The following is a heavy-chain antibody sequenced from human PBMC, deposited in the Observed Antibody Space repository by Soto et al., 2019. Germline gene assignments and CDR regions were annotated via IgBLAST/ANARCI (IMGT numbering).Heavy chain of an antibody. J-gene: IGHJ4*02. CDR1: GFTFSDYY. CDR2: SSSSGTFT. D-gene: IGHD1-1*01. Sequence: PGGSLRLSCEASGFTFSDYYMSWIRQAPGKGLEWIAYSSSSGTFTKYADSVKGRFSISRDNAKNSLYLQINNLSGEDTATYFCARSGDNYNLLDYWGQGTPVTVSS. V-gene: IGHV3-11*06. CDR3: ARSGDNYNLLDY.